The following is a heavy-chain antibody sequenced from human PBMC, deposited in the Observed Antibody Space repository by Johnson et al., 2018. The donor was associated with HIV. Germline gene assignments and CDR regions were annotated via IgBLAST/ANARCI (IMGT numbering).Heavy chain of an antibody. V-gene: IGHV3-74*02. CDR2: INSDGSST. CDR3: TPGPARIGLIRGI. J-gene: IGHJ3*02. D-gene: IGHD2-15*01. Sequence: EVRLVESGGGVVQPGGSLRLSCAASGFTFSSYWMHWVRQAPGKGLVWVSRINSDGSSTICADSVKGRFTISRDNAKNTLYLQMNSLRAEDTAVFYCTPGPARIGLIRGIWGQGTMVTVSS. CDR1: GFTFSSYW.